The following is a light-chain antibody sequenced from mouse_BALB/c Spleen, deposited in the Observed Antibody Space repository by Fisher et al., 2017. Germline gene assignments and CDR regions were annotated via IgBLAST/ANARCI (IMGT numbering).Light chain of an antibody. J-gene: IGKJ5*01. CDR1: SSVSSSY. CDR2: STS. CDR3: QQWSSSPPT. V-gene: IGKV4-57-1*01. Sequence: DIVLTQSPAIMSASPGEKVTMTCRASSSVSSSYLHWYQQKSGASPKLWIYSTSNLASGVPARFSGSGSGTSYSLTISSVKAEDAATYYCQQWSSSPPTFGAGTKLELK.